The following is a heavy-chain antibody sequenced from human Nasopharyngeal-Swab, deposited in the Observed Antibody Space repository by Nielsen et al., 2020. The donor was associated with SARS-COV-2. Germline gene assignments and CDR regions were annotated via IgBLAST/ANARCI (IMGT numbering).Heavy chain of an antibody. Sequence: GASLQISCAASGFTFSSYAMHWVRQAPGEGLEWVAVISYDGSNKYYADSVKGRFTISRDNSKNTLYLQMNSLRAEDTAVYYCAREAGGVPAAIEGGYYYGMDVWGQGTTVTVSS. CDR3: AREAGGVPAAIEGGYYYGMDV. J-gene: IGHJ6*02. D-gene: IGHD2-2*01. CDR2: ISYDGSNK. CDR1: GFTFSSYA. V-gene: IGHV3-30*04.